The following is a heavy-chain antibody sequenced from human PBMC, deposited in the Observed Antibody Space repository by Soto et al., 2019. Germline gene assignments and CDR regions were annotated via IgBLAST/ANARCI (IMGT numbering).Heavy chain of an antibody. CDR3: ARGALYYYGSGSYQNYYYGMDV. V-gene: IGHV4-4*02. J-gene: IGHJ6*02. D-gene: IGHD3-10*01. CDR2: IYHSGST. CDR1: GGSISSSNW. Sequence: SETLSLTCAVSGGSISSSNWWSWVRQPPGEGLEWIGEIYHSGSTNYNPSLKSRVTISVDKSKNQFSLKLSSVTAADTAVYYCARGALYYYGSGSYQNYYYGMDVWGQGXTVTVSS.